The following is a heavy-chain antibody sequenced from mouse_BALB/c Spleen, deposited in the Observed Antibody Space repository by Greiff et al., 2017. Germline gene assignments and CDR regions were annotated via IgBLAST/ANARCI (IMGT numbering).Heavy chain of an antibody. CDR1: GYTFTSYW. CDR2: INPSNGRT. V-gene: IGHV1S81*02. D-gene: IGHD1-2*01. J-gene: IGHJ3*01. Sequence: QDQLQQPGAELVKPGASVKLSCKASGYTFTSYWMHWVKQRPGQGLEWIGEINPSNGRTNYNEKFKSKATLTVDKSSSTAYMQLSSLTSEDSAVYYCARTTAPFADWGQGTLVTVSA. CDR3: ARTTAPFAD.